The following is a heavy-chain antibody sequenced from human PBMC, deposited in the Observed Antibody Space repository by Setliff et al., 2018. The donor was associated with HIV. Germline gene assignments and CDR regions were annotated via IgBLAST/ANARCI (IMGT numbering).Heavy chain of an antibody. Sequence: SETLSLTCTVSGASIGNYFWTWLRQPPGQGLEWIGYIYTSGDVNYNPSLKSRVTISMDMSKKQFSLKLTSVTAADTAVYYCARANWGSPPDYWGQGTQVTVSS. CDR2: IYTSGDV. CDR3: ARANWGSPPDY. J-gene: IGHJ4*02. D-gene: IGHD7-27*01. V-gene: IGHV4-4*09. CDR1: GASIGNYF.